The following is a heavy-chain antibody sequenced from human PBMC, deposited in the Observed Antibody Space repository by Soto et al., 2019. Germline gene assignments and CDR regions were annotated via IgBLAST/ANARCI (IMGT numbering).Heavy chain of an antibody. J-gene: IGHJ6*02. D-gene: IGHD3-10*01. CDR1: GFTFSSYA. Sequence: GGSLRLSCAASGFTFSSYAMHWVRQAPGKGLEWVAVISYDGSNKYYADSVKGRFTISRDNSKNTLYLQMNSLRAEDTAVYYCARDRGGRLWFGELLQYYYYGMDVWGQGTTVTVSS. V-gene: IGHV3-30-3*01. CDR3: ARDRGGRLWFGELLQYYYYGMDV. CDR2: ISYDGSNK.